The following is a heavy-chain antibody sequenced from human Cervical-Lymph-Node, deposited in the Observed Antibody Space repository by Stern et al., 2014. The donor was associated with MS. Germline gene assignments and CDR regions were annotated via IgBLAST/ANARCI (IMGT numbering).Heavy chain of an antibody. CDR2: INPSGGST. CDR3: ARLSGWIYYYFDY. D-gene: IGHD6-19*01. J-gene: IGHJ4*02. V-gene: IGHV1-46*01. CDR1: GYTFTSYY. Sequence: MQLVESGAEVKKPGASVKVSCKASGYTFTSYYMHWVRQAPGHGLEWMGIINPSGGSTSYAQKFQGRVTMTRDTATSTVYMELSSLRSEDTAVYYCARLSGWIYYYFDYWGQGTLVTVSS.